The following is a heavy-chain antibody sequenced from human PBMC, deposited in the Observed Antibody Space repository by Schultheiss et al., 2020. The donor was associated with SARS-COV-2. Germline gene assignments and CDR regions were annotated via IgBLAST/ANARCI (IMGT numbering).Heavy chain of an antibody. CDR1: GFTFDDYA. CDR2: ISWNSGSI. CDR3: AKDIGYYYDSSGYEAFDI. J-gene: IGHJ3*02. D-gene: IGHD3-22*01. V-gene: IGHV3-9*01. Sequence: GGSLRLSCTASGFTFDDYAMHWVRQAPGKGLEWVSGISWNSGSIGYADSVKGRFTISRDNAKNSLYLQMNSLRAEDTALYYCAKDIGYYYDSSGYEAFDIWGQGTMVTVSS.